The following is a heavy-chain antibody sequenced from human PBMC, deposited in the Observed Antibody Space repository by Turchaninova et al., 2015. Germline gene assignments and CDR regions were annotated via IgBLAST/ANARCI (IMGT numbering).Heavy chain of an antibody. CDR3: ARYPQRGLFDS. Sequence: VQLVESGGGLVQPGGSLRLSCAASGFKFSSFWRGWVGQAPGKGLYWVAKIKEDGSEKYYGDSVMGRFTISRDNAKNSLYLQIDSLRAEDTAVYYCARYPQRGLFDSWGQGSLVTVSS. D-gene: IGHD1-1*01. J-gene: IGHJ4*02. CDR2: IKEDGSEK. V-gene: IGHV3-7*03. CDR1: GFKFSSFW.